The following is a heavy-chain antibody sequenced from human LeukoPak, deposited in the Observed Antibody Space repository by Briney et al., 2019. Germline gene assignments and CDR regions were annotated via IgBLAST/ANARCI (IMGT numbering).Heavy chain of an antibody. V-gene: IGHV3-15*01. D-gene: IGHD4-17*01. J-gene: IGHJ5*02. CDR2: IKSKTDGGTT. CDR3: TTDGGTDYGDYENWFDP. Sequence: GGSLRLSCAASGFTFSNAWMSWVRQAPGKGLEWVGRIKSKTDGGTTDYAAPVKGRFTISRDDSKNTLYLQMNSLKTEDTAVYYCTTDGGTDYGDYENWFDPWGQGTLVTVSS. CDR1: GFTFSNAW.